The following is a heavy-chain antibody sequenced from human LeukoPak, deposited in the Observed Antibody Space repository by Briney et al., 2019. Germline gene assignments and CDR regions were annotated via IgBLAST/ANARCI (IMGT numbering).Heavy chain of an antibody. V-gene: IGHV3-7*01. J-gene: IGHJ4*02. D-gene: IGHD5-12*01. CDR2: IQPDGSEK. Sequence: GGSLRLSCAASGFTFSNYWIRWVRQAPGKGLEWVANIQPDGSEKYFVDSVKGRFTISRDNAKNSLYLQMDSLRAEDTAVYYCARGRGYSGYDNYYFDYWGQGSLVTVSS. CDR1: GFTFSNYW. CDR3: ARGRGYSGYDNYYFDY.